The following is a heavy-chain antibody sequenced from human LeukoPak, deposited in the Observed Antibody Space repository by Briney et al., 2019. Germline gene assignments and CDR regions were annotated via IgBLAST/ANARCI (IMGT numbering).Heavy chain of an antibody. V-gene: IGHV4-39*07. D-gene: IGHD6-13*01. CDR2: IYYSGST. Sequence: SETLSLTCTVSGGSISSSSYYWGWIRQPPGKGLEWIGSIYYSGSTYYNPSLKSRVTISVDTSKNQFSLKLSSVTAADTAVYYCARGRSSSSSVDDYYYYYYMDVWGKGTTVTVSS. CDR3: ARGRSSSSSVDDYYYYYYMDV. CDR1: GGSISSSSYY. J-gene: IGHJ6*03.